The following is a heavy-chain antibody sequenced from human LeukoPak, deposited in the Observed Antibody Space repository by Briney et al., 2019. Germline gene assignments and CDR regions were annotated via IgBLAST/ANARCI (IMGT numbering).Heavy chain of an antibody. V-gene: IGHV4-39*07. CDR3: ARVVVITYSHFFDY. CDR1: GGSISSSSYY. D-gene: IGHD3-22*01. J-gene: IGHJ4*02. Sequence: PSETLSLTCTVSGGSISSSSYYWGWIRQPPGKGLEWIGSIYYSGSTYYNPSLKSRVTISVDTSKNQFSLKLSSVTAADTAVYYCARVVVITYSHFFDYWGQGTLVTVSS. CDR2: IYYSGST.